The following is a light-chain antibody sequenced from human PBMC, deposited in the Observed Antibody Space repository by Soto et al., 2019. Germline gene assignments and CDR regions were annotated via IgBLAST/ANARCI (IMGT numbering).Light chain of an antibody. CDR1: KTDIGNYNL. J-gene: IGLJ2*01. CDR3: SSFAGSGTLVV. V-gene: IGLV2-23*01. Sequence: QSVLTQPASVSGSPGQSITISCTGTKTDIGNYNLVSWYQRHPDKAPKLIIYEDTKRPSGISNRFSASKSGTTASPTISGLQAEDEADYHCSSFAGSGTLVVFGGGTQLTVL. CDR2: EDT.